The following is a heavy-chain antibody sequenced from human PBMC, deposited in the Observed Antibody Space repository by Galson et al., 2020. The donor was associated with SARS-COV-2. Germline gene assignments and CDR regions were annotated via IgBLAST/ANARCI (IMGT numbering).Heavy chain of an antibody. CDR1: GGSLSDYY. CDR3: ARRIPYPRGYFDY. J-gene: IGHJ4*02. D-gene: IGHD2-21*01. Sequence: SETLSLTCAVYGGSLSDYYWNWIRQPPGKGLEWIGEINHSRTINYNPSLKSRVTISVDTSKNQFSLRLSSVTAADTAVYYCARRIPYPRGYFDYWGQGLLVTVSA. V-gene: IGHV4-34*01. CDR2: INHSRTI.